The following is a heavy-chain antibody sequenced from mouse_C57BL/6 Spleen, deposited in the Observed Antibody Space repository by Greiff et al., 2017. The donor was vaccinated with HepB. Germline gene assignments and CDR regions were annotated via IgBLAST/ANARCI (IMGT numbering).Heavy chain of an antibody. CDR3: AREWTGLDS. CDR1: GYSITSGYY. J-gene: IGHJ2*01. Sequence: ESGPGLVKPSQSLSLTCSVTGYSITSGYYWNWIRQFPGNKLEWMGYISYDGSNNYHPSLKNRISISRDTSKNQFFLNLNSVTTEDTATYYCAREWTGLDSWGQGTTLTVSS. CDR2: ISYDGSN. V-gene: IGHV3-6*01. D-gene: IGHD4-1*01.